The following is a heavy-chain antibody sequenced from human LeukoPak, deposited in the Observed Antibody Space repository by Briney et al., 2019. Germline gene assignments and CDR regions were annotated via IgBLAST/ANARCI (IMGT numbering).Heavy chain of an antibody. V-gene: IGHV3-7*01. Sequence: GGPLRLFCAASGYPLSSYWMNWVLQAPRKGADSVANIKQDGSVKDYVDSVKGRFTISRDNARNSLYLQMNSLRVEDTAVHYCARNPVPSAATRYNWFDPWGQGTLVTVSS. CDR1: GYPLSSYW. J-gene: IGHJ5*02. D-gene: IGHD2-15*01. CDR2: IKQDGSVK. CDR3: ARNPVPSAATRYNWFDP.